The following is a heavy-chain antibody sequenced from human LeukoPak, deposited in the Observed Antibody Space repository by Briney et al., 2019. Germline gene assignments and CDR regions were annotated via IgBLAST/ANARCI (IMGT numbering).Heavy chain of an antibody. CDR1: GGSISSSSYY. Sequence: PSETLSLTCTVSGGSISSSSYYWGWIRQPPGKGLEWIGSIYYSGSTYYNPSLKSRVTISVDTSKNQFSLKLSSVTAADTAVYYCARFSLAAAGGEFDYWGQGTLVTVSS. V-gene: IGHV4-39*01. D-gene: IGHD6-13*01. CDR3: ARFSLAAAGGEFDY. J-gene: IGHJ4*02. CDR2: IYYSGST.